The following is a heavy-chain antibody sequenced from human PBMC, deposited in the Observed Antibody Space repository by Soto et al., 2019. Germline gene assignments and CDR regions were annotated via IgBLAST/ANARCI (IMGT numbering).Heavy chain of an antibody. D-gene: IGHD3-9*01. CDR1: GFSLSTSGVG. V-gene: IGHV2-5*02. CDR3: AHKGPEDWPLDY. CDR2: IYWDDSK. Sequence: QITLKESGPTLVRPTQTLTLTCAFSGFSLSTSGVGVGWIRQPPGKALEWLAVIYWDDSKHYSPSLRSRLTITKDTSKNQVVLTMTNMDPMDTGTYYCAHKGPEDWPLDYWAREPWSRSPQ. J-gene: IGHJ4*02.